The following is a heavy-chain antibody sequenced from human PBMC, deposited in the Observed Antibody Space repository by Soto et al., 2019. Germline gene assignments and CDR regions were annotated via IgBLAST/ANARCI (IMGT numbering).Heavy chain of an antibody. CDR1: GFTFSTYG. CDR3: ANGYRSGWYYFDY. CDR2: ISHDGSNK. D-gene: IGHD6-19*01. J-gene: IGHJ4*02. Sequence: QVQLVESGGGVVQPGRSLRLSCAASGFTFSTYGMHWVRQAPGKGLEWVAVISHDGSNKYYVDSVKGRFTISRDNSKNTLYLQMSSLNPEDTAVYYCANGYRSGWYYFDYWGQGTLVTVSS. V-gene: IGHV3-30*18.